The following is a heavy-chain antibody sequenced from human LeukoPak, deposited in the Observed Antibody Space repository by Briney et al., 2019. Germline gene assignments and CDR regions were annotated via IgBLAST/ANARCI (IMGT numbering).Heavy chain of an antibody. CDR1: GYTFTSYY. V-gene: IGHV1-46*01. CDR2: INPSGGST. Sequence: GASVKVSCKPSGYTFTSYYIHWVRQAPGQGLEWMGIINPSGGSTSHAQKFQGRVTMTRDTSTSTVYMELSSLRSEDTAVYYCARDREVGATGYDAFDIWGQGTMVTVSS. CDR3: ARDREVGATGYDAFDI. D-gene: IGHD1-26*01. J-gene: IGHJ3*02.